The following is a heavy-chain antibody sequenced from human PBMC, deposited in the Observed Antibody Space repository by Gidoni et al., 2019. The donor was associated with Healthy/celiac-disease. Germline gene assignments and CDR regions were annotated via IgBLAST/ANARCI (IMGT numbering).Heavy chain of an antibody. D-gene: IGHD2-15*01. CDR1: GGSISSYY. CDR2: IYYSGST. CDR3: ARDGPGYCSGGSCYLG. J-gene: IGHJ4*02. Sequence: QVQLQESGPGLVKPSETLSLTCTVSGGSISSYYWSWIRQPPGEGLEWIGYIYYSGSTNYNPSLKSRVTISVDTSKNQFSLKLSSVTAADTAVYYCARDGPGYCSGGSCYLGWGQGTLVTVSS. V-gene: IGHV4-59*01.